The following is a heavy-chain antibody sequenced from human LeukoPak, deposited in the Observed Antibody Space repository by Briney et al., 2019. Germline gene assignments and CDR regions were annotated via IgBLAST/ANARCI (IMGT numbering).Heavy chain of an antibody. D-gene: IGHD1-14*01. V-gene: IGHV3-30*02. Sequence: GGSLRLSCAASGFTFSRYGMPWVRQAPGKGLEWVAFIRYDGSNKYYADSVKGRFTISRDNSKNTLYLQMNSLRAEDTAVYYCAKRNPPDFDYWGQGTLVTVSS. CDR1: GFTFSRYG. CDR3: AKRNPPDFDY. CDR2: IRYDGSNK. J-gene: IGHJ4*02.